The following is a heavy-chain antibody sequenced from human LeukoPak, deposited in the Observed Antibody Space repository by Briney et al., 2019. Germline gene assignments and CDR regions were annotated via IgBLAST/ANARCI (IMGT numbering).Heavy chain of an antibody. J-gene: IGHJ6*02. D-gene: IGHD6-13*01. CDR2: IKSKTDGGTT. CDR1: GFTFSNAW. Sequence: GGSLRLSCAASGFTFSNAWMSWVRQAPGKGLEWVGRIKSKTDGGTTDYAAPVKGRFTISRDDSKNTLYLQMNSLETEDTAVYYCTTIASGQYYYYYYGMDVWGQGTTVTVSS. V-gene: IGHV3-15*01. CDR3: TTIASGQYYYYYYGMDV.